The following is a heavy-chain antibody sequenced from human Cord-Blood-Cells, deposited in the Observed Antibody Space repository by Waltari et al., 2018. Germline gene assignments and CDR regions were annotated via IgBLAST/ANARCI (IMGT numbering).Heavy chain of an antibody. CDR3: ARGGSSSWYDNRDFDY. V-gene: IGHV1-46*01. J-gene: IGHJ4*02. CDR1: GYTFTSYT. Sequence: QVQLVQSGAAVKKPGASVKVSCKASGYTFTSYTMHWVRQAPGQGLEWMGIINPSGGSTSYAKKFQGRVTMTRDTSTSTVYMELSSLRSEDTAVYYCARGGSSSWYDNRDFDYWGQGTLVTVSS. CDR2: INPSGGST. D-gene: IGHD6-13*01.